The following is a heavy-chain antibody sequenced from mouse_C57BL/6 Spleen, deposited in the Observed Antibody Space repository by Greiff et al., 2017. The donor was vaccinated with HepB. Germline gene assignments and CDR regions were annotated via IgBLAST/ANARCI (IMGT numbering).Heavy chain of an antibody. CDR2: ISSGSSTI. D-gene: IGHD4-1*01. CDR3: ARPELGPAHWYFDV. Sequence: EVQVVESGGGLVKPGGSLKLSCAASGFTFSDYGMHWVRQAPEKGLEWVAYISSGSSTIYYADTVKGRFTISRDNAKNTLFLQMTSLRSEDTAMYYCARPELGPAHWYFDVWGTGTTVTVSS. CDR1: GFTFSDYG. J-gene: IGHJ1*03. V-gene: IGHV5-17*01.